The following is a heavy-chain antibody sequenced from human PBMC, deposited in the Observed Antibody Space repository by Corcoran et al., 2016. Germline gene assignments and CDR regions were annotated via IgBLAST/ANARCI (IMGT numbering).Heavy chain of an antibody. J-gene: IGHJ6*02. Sequence: QVQLVQSGAEVKKPGASVKVSCKASGYTFTSYYMHWVRQAPGQGLEWMGIINPSGGSTSYAQKFQGRVTMTRDTSTSTVYMELSSLRSEDTAVYYCARYHYDSSGYLSYYYYYGMDVWGQGTTVTVSS. CDR1: GYTFTSYY. CDR2: INPSGGST. D-gene: IGHD3-22*01. CDR3: ARYHYDSSGYLSYYYYYGMDV. V-gene: IGHV1-46*01.